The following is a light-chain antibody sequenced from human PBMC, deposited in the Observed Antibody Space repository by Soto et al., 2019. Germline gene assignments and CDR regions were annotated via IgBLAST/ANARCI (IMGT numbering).Light chain of an antibody. CDR3: QQDYSTLAT. CDR1: ESISRH. Sequence: DIQMSQSPSSLSASVGDRVTITCRAAESISRHLNWYQQKPGRAPDLLIYAASTLQNGVPSRFTGSGSGTEFTLTITGLQLEDFATYYCQQDYSTLATFGQGTRLEIK. J-gene: IGKJ5*01. CDR2: AAS. V-gene: IGKV1-39*01.